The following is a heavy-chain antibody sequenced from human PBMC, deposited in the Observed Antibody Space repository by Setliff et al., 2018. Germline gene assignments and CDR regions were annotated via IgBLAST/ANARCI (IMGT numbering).Heavy chain of an antibody. V-gene: IGHV4-34*01. CDR1: GGSFSDYY. Sequence: PSETLSLTCAASGGSFSDYYWTWIRQPPGKGLEWIGEINHRGSTNYIPSLKSRVTVSVDTSKNQFSLKLSSVTAADTAVYFCAREGRSSISGWYMDVWGRGTTVTV. J-gene: IGHJ6*03. D-gene: IGHD3-3*02. CDR2: INHRGST. CDR3: AREGRSSISGWYMDV.